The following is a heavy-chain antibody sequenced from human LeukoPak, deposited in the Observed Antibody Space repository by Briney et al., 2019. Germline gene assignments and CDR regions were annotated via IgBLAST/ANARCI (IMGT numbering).Heavy chain of an antibody. CDR3: AHMFLVRDSSGYYYLSLGFDY. CDR1: GFSLSTSGVG. D-gene: IGHD3-22*01. V-gene: IGHV2-5*02. J-gene: IGHJ4*02. Sequence: ASGPTLVNPTQTLTLTCTFSGFSLSTSGVGVGWIRQPPGKALEWLALIYWDDDKRYSPSLKSRLTITKDTSKNQVVLTMTNMDPVDTATYYCAHMFLVRDSSGYYYLSLGFDYWGQGTLVTVSS. CDR2: IYWDDDK.